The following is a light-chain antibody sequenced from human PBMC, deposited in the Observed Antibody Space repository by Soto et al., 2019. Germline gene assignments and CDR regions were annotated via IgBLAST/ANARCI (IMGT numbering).Light chain of an antibody. CDR2: DDS. J-gene: IGLJ3*02. Sequence: SYELTQPPSVSVAPGQTARITCGGNIVGSNTVNCYQQKPGQAPVLVVYDDSDRPSGIPERVSGSNSGNTATLTISRVEAGDEADYYCQVWDSSSDHWVFGGGTKVTVL. V-gene: IGLV3-21*02. CDR1: IVGSNT. CDR3: QVWDSSSDHWV.